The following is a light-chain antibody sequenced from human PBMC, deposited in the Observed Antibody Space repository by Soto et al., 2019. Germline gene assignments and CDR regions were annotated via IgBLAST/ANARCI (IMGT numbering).Light chain of an antibody. CDR2: DAS. Sequence: EIVLTQSPATLSLSPGERATLSCRASQSVSNHLAWYQQKPGQAPRPLIYDASNRANGVPARFRGSGSGTDFTLTISSLEPEDFAVYYCQQRSNGLITFGQGTRLEIK. CDR3: QQRSNGLIT. CDR1: QSVSNH. J-gene: IGKJ5*01. V-gene: IGKV3-11*01.